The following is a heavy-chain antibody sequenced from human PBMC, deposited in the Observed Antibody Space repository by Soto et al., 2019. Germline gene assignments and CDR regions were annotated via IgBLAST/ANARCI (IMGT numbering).Heavy chain of an antibody. Sequence: QITLKESGPTLVKPTQTLTLTCTFSGFSLSTSGVGVAWIRQPPGKALEWLALIYWDDDKRYSSSLQSRLTITKDTSKNQVVLTVTYMDPVDTATYSCAHVPRGQSSHDRWGQGTLVTVSS. CDR2: IYWDDDK. CDR1: GFSLSTSGVG. CDR3: AHVPRGQSSHDR. J-gene: IGHJ5*02. D-gene: IGHD6-19*01. V-gene: IGHV2-5*02.